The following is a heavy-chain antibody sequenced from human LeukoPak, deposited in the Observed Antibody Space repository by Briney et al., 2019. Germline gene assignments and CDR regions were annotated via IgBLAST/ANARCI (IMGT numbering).Heavy chain of an antibody. V-gene: IGHV4-59*12. D-gene: IGHD4-17*01. Sequence: SETLSLTCTVSGGSISSYYWSWIRQPPGRGLEWIGYIYYSGSTNYNPSLKSRVTISVDTSKNQFSLKLSSVTAADTAVYYCARRPRRTTVTTRGAFDIWGQGTMVTVSS. J-gene: IGHJ3*02. CDR3: ARRPRRTTVTTRGAFDI. CDR1: GGSISSYY. CDR2: IYYSGST.